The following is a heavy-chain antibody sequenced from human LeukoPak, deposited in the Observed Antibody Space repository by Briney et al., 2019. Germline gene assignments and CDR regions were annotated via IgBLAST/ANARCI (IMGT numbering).Heavy chain of an antibody. CDR2: VNQHGTDK. CDR3: AAEACPFDF. CDR1: GLTLSSDW. Sequence: GGSLRLSCADSGLTLSSDWMSWVHQAPGKGLEWVANVNQHGTDKYYVDSVRGRFTISRDNAKNSVYLQMNSLRAEDTAWHYFAAEACPFDFWGQGTLVTVSS. V-gene: IGHV3-7*05. J-gene: IGHJ4*02.